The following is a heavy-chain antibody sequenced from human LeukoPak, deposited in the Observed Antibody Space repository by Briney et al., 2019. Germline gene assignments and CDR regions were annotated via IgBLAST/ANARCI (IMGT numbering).Heavy chain of an antibody. CDR2: ISRSGSTI. CDR3: AKDHSY. V-gene: IGHV3-48*03. CDR1: GFTLCIYE. J-gene: IGHJ4*02. Sequence: GGSLRLSCAASGFTLCIYEMNWVPEAPRKGVGWVSYISRSGSTIYYTDSVKGRFTISRDNAKNSLYLQMNSLRAEDTAVYYCAKDHSYWGQGTLVTVSS.